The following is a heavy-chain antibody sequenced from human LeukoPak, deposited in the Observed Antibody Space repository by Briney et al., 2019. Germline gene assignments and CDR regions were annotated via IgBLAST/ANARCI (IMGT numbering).Heavy chain of an antibody. CDR1: GFTFSSYA. J-gene: IGHJ6*02. V-gene: IGHV3-30*04. CDR2: ISYDGSNK. D-gene: IGHD3-22*01. CDR3: ARDLYYDSSGYYYIPYYYYYYGMDV. Sequence: TGGSLKLSCAASGFTFSSYATHWVRQAPGKGLEWVVVISYDGSNKYYADSVKGRFTISRDNSKNTLYLQMNSLRAEDTAVYYCARDLYYDSSGYYYIPYYYYYYGMDVWGQGTTVTVSS.